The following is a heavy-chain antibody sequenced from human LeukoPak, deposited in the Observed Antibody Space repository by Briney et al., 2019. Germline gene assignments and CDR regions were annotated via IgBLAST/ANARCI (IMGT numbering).Heavy chain of an antibody. V-gene: IGHV4-59*13. Sequence: SEALSLTCSGPGGSISNIYWYWVRPAPGKGPEWIGNFYNGGSTNYNPSLKSRVTISVDTSKNQFFLKLNSVTAADTAVYYCAKSHFWAGYPSDYWGEGILVTVSS. CDR1: GGSISNIY. D-gene: IGHD3/OR15-3a*01. CDR3: AKSHFWAGYPSDY. CDR2: FYNGGST. J-gene: IGHJ4*02.